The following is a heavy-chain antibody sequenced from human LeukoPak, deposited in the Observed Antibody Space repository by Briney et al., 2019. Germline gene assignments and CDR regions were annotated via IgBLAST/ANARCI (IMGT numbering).Heavy chain of an antibody. Sequence: GGSLRLSCAASGFTFSVAWMSWVRQAPGKGLEWVGRIKSNADGGTTDYAAPVKGRFTISRHDSESTLYLQMNSLKTEDTAVYYCATDPIPRLPHEGYWGQGTLVTVSS. CDR2: IKSNADGGTT. J-gene: IGHJ4*02. V-gene: IGHV3-15*01. CDR1: GFTFSVAW. CDR3: ATDPIPRLPHEGY. D-gene: IGHD5-12*01.